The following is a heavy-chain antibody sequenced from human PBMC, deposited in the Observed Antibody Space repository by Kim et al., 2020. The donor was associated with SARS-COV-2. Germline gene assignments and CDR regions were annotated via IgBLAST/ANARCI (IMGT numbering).Heavy chain of an antibody. CDR3: ARTRAFNYFDY. Sequence: TSYADSVKGRFTISRDNAKNTLYLQMNSLRAEDTAVYYCARTRAFNYFDYWGQGTLVTVSS. J-gene: IGHJ4*02. V-gene: IGHV3-74*01. CDR2: T.